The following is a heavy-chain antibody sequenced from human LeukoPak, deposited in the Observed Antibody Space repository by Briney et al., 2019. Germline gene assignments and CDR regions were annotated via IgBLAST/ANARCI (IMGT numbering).Heavy chain of an antibody. CDR3: ARGRPYRNLYFDY. V-gene: IGHV4-34*01. J-gene: IGHJ4*02. CDR2: INHSGST. CDR1: GGSFSGYY. D-gene: IGHD1-26*01. Sequence: SETLSLTRAVYGGSFSGYYWSWIRQPPGKGLEWIGEINHSGSTNYNPSLKSRVTISVDTSKNQFSLKLSSVTAADTAVYYCARGRPYRNLYFDYWGQGTLVTVSS.